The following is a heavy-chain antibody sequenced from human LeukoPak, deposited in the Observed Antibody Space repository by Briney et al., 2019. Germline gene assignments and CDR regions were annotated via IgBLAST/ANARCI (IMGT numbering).Heavy chain of an antibody. Sequence: ASVKVSCKVSGDTIIELSMQWVRQAPGKGLEWMGGFDPEDGKTIYAQRFQGRVTMTEDTSTDTAYMELSSLRSEDTAVYYCATPSPVLVAIGPTYYYMDVWGKGTTVTVSS. J-gene: IGHJ6*03. CDR2: FDPEDGKT. CDR3: ATPSPVLVAIGPTYYYMDV. CDR1: GDTIIELS. D-gene: IGHD2-2*01. V-gene: IGHV1-24*01.